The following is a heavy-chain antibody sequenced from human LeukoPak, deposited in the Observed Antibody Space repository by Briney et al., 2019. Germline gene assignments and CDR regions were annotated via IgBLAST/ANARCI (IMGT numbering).Heavy chain of an antibody. CDR2: ISSSSSTI. J-gene: IGHJ4*02. CDR1: GFTSSSYS. D-gene: IGHD6-6*01. CDR3: ARDYSSSSLNFDY. Sequence: GGSLRLSCAASGFTSSSYSMNWVRQAPGKGLEWVSYISSSSSTIYYADSVKGRFTISRDNAKNSLYLQMNSLRAEDTAVYYCARDYSSSSLNFDYWGQGTLVTVSS. V-gene: IGHV3-48*04.